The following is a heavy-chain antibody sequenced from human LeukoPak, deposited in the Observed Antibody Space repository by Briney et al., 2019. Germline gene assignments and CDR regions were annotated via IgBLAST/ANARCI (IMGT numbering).Heavy chain of an antibody. CDR3: AKEVDTIFGMDYYYYGMDV. V-gene: IGHV3-7*01. J-gene: IGHJ6*02. CDR2: IKQDGSEK. CDR1: GFTFSIYW. Sequence: QTGGSLRLSCAASGFTFSIYWMTWVRQAPGKGLEWVASIKQDGSEKYYVDSVKGRFTISRDIAKNSLFLHMNSLRAEDTAVYYCAKEVDTIFGMDYYYYGMDVWGQGTTVTVSS. D-gene: IGHD3-3*01.